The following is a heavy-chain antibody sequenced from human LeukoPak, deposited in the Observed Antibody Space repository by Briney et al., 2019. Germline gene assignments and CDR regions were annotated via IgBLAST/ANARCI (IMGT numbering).Heavy chain of an antibody. J-gene: IGHJ6*04. D-gene: IGHD3-10*01. CDR2: INAGNGNT. Sequence: EASVKVSCKASGYTFTSYAMHWVRQAPGQRLEWMGWINAGNGNTKYSQKFQGRVNITRDTSASTAYMELSSLRSEDTAVYYCARDLSRITMVRGVNGMDVWGKGTTVTVSS. CDR3: ARDLSRITMVRGVNGMDV. CDR1: GYTFTSYA. V-gene: IGHV1-3*01.